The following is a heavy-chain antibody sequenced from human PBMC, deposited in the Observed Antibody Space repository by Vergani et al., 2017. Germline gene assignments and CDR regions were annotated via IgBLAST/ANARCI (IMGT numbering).Heavy chain of an antibody. Sequence: QVQLQESGPGLVKPSETLPLTCTVSGGSICSYYWSWIRQPPGKGLEWIVYIYYSGSTNYNPSLKSLVTIAVDTSKNQFSLKLSSVTAADTAVYYCARYIRTTFDYWGQGTLVTVSS. D-gene: IGHD1-1*01. CDR3: ARYIRTTFDY. CDR1: GGSICSYY. J-gene: IGHJ4*02. V-gene: IGHV4-59*01. CDR2: IYYSGST.